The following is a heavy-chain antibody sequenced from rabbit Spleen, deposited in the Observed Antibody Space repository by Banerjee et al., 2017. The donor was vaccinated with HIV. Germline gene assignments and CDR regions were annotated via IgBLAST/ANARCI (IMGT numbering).Heavy chain of an antibody. CDR1: GVSFNDKDV. V-gene: IGHV1S45*01. CDR3: ARDLAGVIGWNFGW. D-gene: IGHD4-1*01. CDR2: IYGGDSGST. J-gene: IGHJ4*01. Sequence: QEQLEESGGGLVKPEGSLTLTCKASGVSFNDKDVMCWVRQAPGKGLEWIACIYGGDSGSTYYASWAKGRFTISKTSSTTVTLQMTSLTAADTATYFCARDLAGVIGWNFGWWGQGTLVTVS.